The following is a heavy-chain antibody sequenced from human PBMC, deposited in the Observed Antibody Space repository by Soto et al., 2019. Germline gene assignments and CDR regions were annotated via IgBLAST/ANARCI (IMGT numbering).Heavy chain of an antibody. D-gene: IGHD3-10*01. Sequence: PXGSLRLSCAASGFTSSNYGMHWVRQAPGKGLEWVAIIWYDGSNKYYADSVKGRFTISRDNSKNTVYLQMNSLRAEDTVMYFCAAGEPLNYRGQGSLVTVSS. V-gene: IGHV3-33*01. CDR1: GFTSSNYG. CDR2: IWYDGSNK. CDR3: AAGEPLNY. J-gene: IGHJ4*02.